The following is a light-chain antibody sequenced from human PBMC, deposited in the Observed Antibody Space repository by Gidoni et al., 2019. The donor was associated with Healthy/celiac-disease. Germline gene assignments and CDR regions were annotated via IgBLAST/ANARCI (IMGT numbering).Light chain of an antibody. CDR3: CSYAGSYTVV. CDR2: AVS. CDR1: SSDVGGYNY. V-gene: IGLV2-11*01. Sequence: QSALTQPRSVSGSPGQSVTISCTGTSSDVGGYNYVSWYQQHPGKAPKLMIYAVSKRPSGVPDRFSGSKSGNTASLTISGLQAEDEADYYCCSYAGSYTVVFGGGTKLTXL. J-gene: IGLJ2*01.